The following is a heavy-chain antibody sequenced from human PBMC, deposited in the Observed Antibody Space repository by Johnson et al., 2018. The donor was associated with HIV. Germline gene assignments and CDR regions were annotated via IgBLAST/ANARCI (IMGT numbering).Heavy chain of an antibody. CDR2: ISYDGNSK. CDR1: GFTFSSYP. CDR3: ARGGIEYNSPLGVGYAFDV. Sequence: QVQLVESGGGVVQPGRSLRLSCAASGFTFSSYPMHWVRQAPGKGLEWVAFISYDGNSKYFADSVKGRFTISRDNSKNTLFRQMNSLRAEDTALYYSARGGIEYNSPLGVGYAFDVWGQGTMVTVSS. D-gene: IGHD6-6*01. J-gene: IGHJ3*01. V-gene: IGHV3-30*04.